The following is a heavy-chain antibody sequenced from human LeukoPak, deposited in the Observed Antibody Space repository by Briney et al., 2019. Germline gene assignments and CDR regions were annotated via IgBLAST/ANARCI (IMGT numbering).Heavy chain of an antibody. D-gene: IGHD1-1*01. CDR3: ARATGNKVPPGY. J-gene: IGHJ4*02. CDR2: IYHSGST. V-gene: IGHV4-30-2*01. CDR1: GGSISSGGYS. Sequence: SETLSLTCAVSGGSISSGGYSWSWIRQPPGKGLEWIGYIYHSGSTYYNPSLKSRVTISVDRSKNQFSLKLSSVTAADTAVYFCARATGNKVPPGYWGQGTLVTVSS.